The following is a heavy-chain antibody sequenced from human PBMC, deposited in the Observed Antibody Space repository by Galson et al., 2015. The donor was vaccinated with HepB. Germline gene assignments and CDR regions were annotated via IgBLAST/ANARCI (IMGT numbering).Heavy chain of an antibody. CDR3: ARGVAYAWELLAI. Sequence: LSLTCAVSGGSVSSGDWWSWVRQPPGKGLEWVGEIWPSGTTYYSPSLKGRVTISIDTSKNHVSLELTSVAAADTAVYYCARGVAYAWELLAIWGQGTMVTVSS. CDR2: IWPSGTT. V-gene: IGHV4-4*02. J-gene: IGHJ3*02. D-gene: IGHD2-15*01. CDR1: GGSVSSGDW.